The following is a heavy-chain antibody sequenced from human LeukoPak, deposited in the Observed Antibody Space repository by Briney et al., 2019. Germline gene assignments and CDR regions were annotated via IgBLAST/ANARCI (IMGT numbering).Heavy chain of an antibody. CDR2: IRYDGSEK. CDR3: ARVLGDWNRRLDY. V-gene: IGHV3-33*01. D-gene: IGHD3-16*01. J-gene: IGHJ4*02. Sequence: GGSLRLSCVASGFTFSSYGIHWVRQAPGKGLEWVAVIRYDGSEKSYADSVQGRFTISSDNSKNTVYLEVNSLRAEDTAVYYCARVLGDWNRRLDYWGQGTLVTVSS. CDR1: GFTFSSYG.